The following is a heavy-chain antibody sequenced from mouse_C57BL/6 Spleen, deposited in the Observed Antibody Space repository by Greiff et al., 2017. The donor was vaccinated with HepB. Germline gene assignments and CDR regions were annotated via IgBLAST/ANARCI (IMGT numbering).Heavy chain of an antibody. J-gene: IGHJ2*01. CDR1: GYSITSGYD. CDR2: ISYSGST. V-gene: IGHV3-1*01. D-gene: IGHD2-10*01. CDR3: AREDSYYGNYFDY. Sequence: DVKLQESGPGMVKPSQSLSLTCTVTGYSITSGYDWHWIRHFPGNKLEWMGYISYSGSTNYNPSLKSRISITHDTSKNHFFLKLNSVTTEDTATYYCAREDSYYGNYFDYWGQGTTLTVSS.